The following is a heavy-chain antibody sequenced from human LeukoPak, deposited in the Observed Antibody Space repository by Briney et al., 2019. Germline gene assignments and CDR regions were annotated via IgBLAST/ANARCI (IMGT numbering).Heavy chain of an antibody. CDR2: ISHTGTT. D-gene: IGHD3-10*02. V-gene: IGHV4-34*01. Sequence: GTLRLSCAASGFTFSSYGMSWIRQPPGKGLEWIGEISHTGTTHSNPSLKSRVTISVDTPKNQFSLRLTSVTAADTAVYYCARNPTSKTMSRDSFDIWGQGTFVTVSS. J-gene: IGHJ3*02. CDR1: GFTFSSYG. CDR3: ARNPTSKTMSRDSFDI.